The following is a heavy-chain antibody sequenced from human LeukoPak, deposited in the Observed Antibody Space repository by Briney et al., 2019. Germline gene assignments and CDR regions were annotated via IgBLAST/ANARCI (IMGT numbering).Heavy chain of an antibody. CDR2: IQQDGSEK. J-gene: IGHJ4*02. Sequence: GGSLRLSCAASGFTSTSYWMSWVRQAPGKGLEWVANIQQDGSEKYYVDSVKGRFTISRDNAKNSLYLQMNSLRVEDTAVYYCARGRRSDGSGPPYFDYWGQGTLVTVSS. CDR3: ARGRRSDGSGPPYFDY. V-gene: IGHV3-7*01. CDR1: GFTSTSYW. D-gene: IGHD6-19*01.